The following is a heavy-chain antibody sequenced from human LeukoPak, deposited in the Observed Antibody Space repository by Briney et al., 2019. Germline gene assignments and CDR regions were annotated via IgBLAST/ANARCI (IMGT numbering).Heavy chain of an antibody. D-gene: IGHD6-13*01. J-gene: IGHJ4*02. Sequence: GGSLMLSCAASGLTLSNAWMSWVRQAPGKGLEWVGRIKSKGDGGTTDNAAPVKGRFTISRDDSKNTLYLQMNSLKMEDTAVYYCTTSPAAGGDYWGRGTLVTVSS. CDR1: GLTLSNAW. CDR3: TTSPAAGGDY. V-gene: IGHV3-15*01. CDR2: IKSKGDGGTT.